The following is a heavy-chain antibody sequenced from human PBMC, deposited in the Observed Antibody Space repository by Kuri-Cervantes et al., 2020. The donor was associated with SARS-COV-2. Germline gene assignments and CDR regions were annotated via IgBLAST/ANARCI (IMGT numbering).Heavy chain of an antibody. CDR1: GGSISSSSYY. D-gene: IGHD6-13*01. CDR2: IYYSGST. Sequence: LRLFCTVSGGSISSSSYYWGWIRQPPGKGLEWIGSIYYSGSTYYNPSLKSRVTISVDTSKNQFSLKLSSVTAADTAVYYCASPPMVQLVEGGLEYFQLRGQGTLVTVSS. V-gene: IGHV4-39*01. J-gene: IGHJ1*01. CDR3: ASPPMVQLVEGGLEYFQL.